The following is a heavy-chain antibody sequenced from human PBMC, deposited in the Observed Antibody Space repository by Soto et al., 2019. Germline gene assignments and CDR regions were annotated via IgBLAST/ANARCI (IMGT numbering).Heavy chain of an antibody. CDR2: INPNSGGT. Sequence: QVQLVQSGAEVKKPGASVKVSCKASGYTFTGYYMHWVRQAPGQGLEWMGWINPNSGGTNYAQKFQGWVTMTRDTSISTAYMELSRLRSDVTAVYYCARGVRRYQLPSHNRASYVVWFDPWGQGPLVPVSS. J-gene: IGHJ5*02. CDR3: ARGVRRYQLPSHNRASYVVWFDP. V-gene: IGHV1-2*04. D-gene: IGHD2-2*01. CDR1: GYTFTGYY.